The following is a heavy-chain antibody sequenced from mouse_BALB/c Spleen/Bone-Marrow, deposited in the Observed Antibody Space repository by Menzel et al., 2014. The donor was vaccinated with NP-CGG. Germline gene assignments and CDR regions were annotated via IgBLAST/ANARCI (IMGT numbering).Heavy chain of an antibody. CDR3: ARGGLHYFDY. D-gene: IGHD3-3*01. Sequence: DLVKPGASVKLSCKASGYTFTSYWINWMKQRPGQGLEWIGRIAPGSGSSYYNEMFKGKATLTVDTSSSTAYIQLSSQSSEDSAVYFCARGGLHYFDYWGQGTTLTASS. V-gene: IGHV1S41*01. J-gene: IGHJ2*01. CDR2: IAPGSGSS. CDR1: GYTFTSYW.